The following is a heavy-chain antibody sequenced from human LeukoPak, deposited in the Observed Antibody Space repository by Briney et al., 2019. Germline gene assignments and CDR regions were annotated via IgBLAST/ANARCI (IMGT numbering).Heavy chain of an antibody. Sequence: ASVKISCKGSGYSFTSYWIGWVRQMPGKGLEWMGIIYPGDSDTRYSPSFQGQVTISADKSISTAYLQWSSLKASDTAMYYCARTVRGYSGQNWFDPWGQGTLVTVSS. V-gene: IGHV5-51*01. CDR1: GYSFTSYW. CDR2: IYPGDSDT. J-gene: IGHJ5*02. CDR3: ARTVRGYSGQNWFDP. D-gene: IGHD5-12*01.